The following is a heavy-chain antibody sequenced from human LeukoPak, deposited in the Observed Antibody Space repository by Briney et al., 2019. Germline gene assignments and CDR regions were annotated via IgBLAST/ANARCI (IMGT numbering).Heavy chain of an antibody. Sequence: ASVKVSCKASGYTFTGYYMHWVRQAPGQGLEWMGWINPNSGGTNYAQKFQGRVTMTRDTSISTAYMELSRLRSDDTAVYYCARDSVSSSYGYSYWGQGTLVTASS. V-gene: IGHV1-2*02. CDR2: INPNSGGT. CDR3: ARDSVSSSYGYSY. J-gene: IGHJ4*02. CDR1: GYTFTGYY. D-gene: IGHD5-18*01.